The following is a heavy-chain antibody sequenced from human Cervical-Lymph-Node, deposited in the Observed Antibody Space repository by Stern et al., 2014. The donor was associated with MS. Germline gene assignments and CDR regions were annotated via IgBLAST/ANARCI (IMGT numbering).Heavy chain of an antibody. J-gene: IGHJ4*02. CDR2: FDHEDGET. D-gene: IGHD2-21*02. Sequence: VQLVQSGAEVKKPGASVKVSCKVSGYTLTELSMHWVRQAPGNGLEWLGGFDHEDGETIYAQKFQGRVTMTEDTSTDTAYMELSSLRSEDTAVYYCATDCGGDCYSFDYWGQGTLVTVSS. CDR1: GYTLTELS. V-gene: IGHV1-24*01. CDR3: ATDCGGDCYSFDY.